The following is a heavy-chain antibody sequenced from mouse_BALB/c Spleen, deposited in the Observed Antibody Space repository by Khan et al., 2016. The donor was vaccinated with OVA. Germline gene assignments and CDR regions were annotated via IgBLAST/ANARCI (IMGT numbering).Heavy chain of an antibody. CDR1: GFSLSDYG. CDR2: IWGGGST. Sequence: VQLQESGPGLVAPSQNLSITCTVSGFSLSDYGVSWIRQPPGKGLEWLGVIWGGGSTYYNSALKSRLSISKDNSKSQVFLKMSSLQSDDTAMFYCAKGVCSYYYTLDYWGQGTSVTVAS. V-gene: IGHV2-6-5*01. CDR3: AKGVCSYYYTLDY. J-gene: IGHJ4*01.